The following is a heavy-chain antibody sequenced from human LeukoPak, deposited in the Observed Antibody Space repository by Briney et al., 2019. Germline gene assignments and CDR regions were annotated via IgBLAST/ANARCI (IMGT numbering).Heavy chain of an antibody. CDR2: INPNSGGT. CDR1: GYTFTGDY. J-gene: IGHJ4*02. Sequence: ASVKVSCKASGYTFTGDYMHWVRQAPGQGLEWMGWINPNSGGTNYAQKFQGRVTMTRDTSISTAYMELSRLRSDDTAVYYCARRTKSIVGATIDYWGQGTLVTVSS. D-gene: IGHD1-26*01. CDR3: ARRTKSIVGATIDY. V-gene: IGHV1-2*02.